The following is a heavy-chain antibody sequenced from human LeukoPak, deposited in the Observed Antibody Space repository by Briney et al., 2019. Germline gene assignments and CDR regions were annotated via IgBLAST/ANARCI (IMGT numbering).Heavy chain of an antibody. J-gene: IGHJ4*02. Sequence: PSETLSLTCAVYGGSFSGYYWSWIRQPPGKGLEWIGEINHSGSTNYNPSLKSRVTISVDTSKNQFSLKLSSVTAADTAVYYCARVIDFWSGYSGYWGQGTLVTVSS. D-gene: IGHD3-3*01. CDR2: INHSGST. V-gene: IGHV4-34*01. CDR3: ARVIDFWSGYSGY. CDR1: GGSFSGYY.